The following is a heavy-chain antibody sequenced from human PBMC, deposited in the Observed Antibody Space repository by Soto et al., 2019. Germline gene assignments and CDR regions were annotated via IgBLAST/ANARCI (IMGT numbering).Heavy chain of an antibody. CDR3: ARDTYYGSGSGDV. Sequence: ASVKVSCKASGGTFSSYTISWVRQAPGQGLEWMGRIIPILGIANYAQKFQGRVTITADKSTSTAYMELSSLRSEDTAVYYCARDTYYGSGSGDVWGKGTTVTVSS. CDR1: GGTFSSYT. V-gene: IGHV1-69*04. CDR2: IIPILGIA. D-gene: IGHD3-10*01. J-gene: IGHJ6*04.